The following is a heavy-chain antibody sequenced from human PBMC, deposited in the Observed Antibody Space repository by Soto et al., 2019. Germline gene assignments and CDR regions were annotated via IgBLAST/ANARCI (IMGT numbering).Heavy chain of an antibody. Sequence: QITLKESGPTLVKPTQTLTLTCTFSGFSLSTSGVGVGWIRQPPGKALEWLALIYWDDDKRYSPSLKNRLTITKDTYKHQVGPTMTNMGPVDTATYYCAHSDTYYYGSGSYSWFDPWGQGTLVTVSS. CDR3: AHSDTYYYGSGSYSWFDP. V-gene: IGHV2-5*02. J-gene: IGHJ5*02. CDR1: GFSLSTSGVG. CDR2: IYWDDDK. D-gene: IGHD3-10*01.